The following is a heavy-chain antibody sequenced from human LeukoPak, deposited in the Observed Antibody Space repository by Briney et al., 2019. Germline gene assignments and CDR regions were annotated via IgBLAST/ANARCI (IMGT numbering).Heavy chain of an antibody. J-gene: IGHJ4*02. CDR2: ISTDARTI. D-gene: IGHD6-13*01. CDR1: GFTFSGNW. CDR3: VRGQATAWGLDY. V-gene: IGHV3-74*01. Sequence: GGSLRLSCAASGFTFSGNWMHWVRQAPGKGLVWVSHISTDARTITYADFVKGRFTISRDNAKNTLYLQMNSLRAEDTALYFCVRGQATAWGLDYWGQGTLVTVSS.